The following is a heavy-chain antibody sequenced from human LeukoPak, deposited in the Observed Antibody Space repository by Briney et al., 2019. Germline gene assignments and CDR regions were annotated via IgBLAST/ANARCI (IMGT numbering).Heavy chain of an antibody. CDR3: ARGGLRFLEWLSTYYYYGMDV. J-gene: IGHJ6*02. Sequence: SETLSLTCTVSGGSISSYYWSWIRQHPGKGLEWIGYIYYSGSTYYNPSLKSRVTISVDTSKNQFSLKLSSVTAADTAVYYCARGGLRFLEWLSTYYYYGMDVWGQGTTVTVSS. D-gene: IGHD3-3*01. CDR2: IYYSGST. CDR1: GGSISSYY. V-gene: IGHV4-59*12.